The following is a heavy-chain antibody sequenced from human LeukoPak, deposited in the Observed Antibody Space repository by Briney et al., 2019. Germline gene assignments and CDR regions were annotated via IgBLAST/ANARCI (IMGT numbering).Heavy chain of an antibody. CDR1: GLTFSRYA. Sequence: PGGSLRLSCAASGLTFSRYAMHWVRQATGKGLEYVSVIWSNWCSSYYAISVKRRFSISRDNSKNTLYLQMGSLRAEDMAVYYCSRGGLLWFGELSGYWGQGTLVTVSS. CDR3: SRGGLLWFGELSGY. CDR2: IWSNWCSS. V-gene: IGHV3-64*01. J-gene: IGHJ4*02. D-gene: IGHD3-10*01.